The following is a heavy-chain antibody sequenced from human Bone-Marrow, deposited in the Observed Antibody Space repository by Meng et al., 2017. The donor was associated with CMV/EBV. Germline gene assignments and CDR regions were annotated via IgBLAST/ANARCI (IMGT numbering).Heavy chain of an antibody. CDR1: GFTFGGYA. CDR3: ARTFDLSLGHDS. J-gene: IGHJ4*02. D-gene: IGHD2/OR15-2a*01. Sequence: CAVAGFTFGGYAMNWVRQAPGKGLEWVSSISSSSSYIYYADSVKGRFTISRDNAKNSLYLQMNSLRADDTAVYYCARTFDLSLGHDSWGQGTLVTVSS. V-gene: IGHV3-21*01. CDR2: ISSSSSYI.